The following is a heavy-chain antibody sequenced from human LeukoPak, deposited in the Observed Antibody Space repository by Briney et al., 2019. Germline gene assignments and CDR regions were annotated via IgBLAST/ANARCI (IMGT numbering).Heavy chain of an antibody. CDR1: GYTFTNNY. J-gene: IGHJ4*02. V-gene: IGHV1-46*01. CDR2: IYPRDGST. CDR3: ARDQEGFDY. Sequence: GASVTVSCTASGYTFTNNYLHWVRQAPGQGLEWMGMIYPRDGSTSYAQNFQGRVTVTRDTSTTTVHMELRGLRSEDTVVYYCARDQEGFDYWGQGTLVTVSS.